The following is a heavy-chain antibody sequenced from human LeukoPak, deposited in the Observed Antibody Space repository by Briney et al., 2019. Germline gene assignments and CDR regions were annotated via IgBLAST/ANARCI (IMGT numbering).Heavy chain of an antibody. V-gene: IGHV3-9*01. Sequence: PGGSLRLSCAASGFTFDDYAMHWVRQAPGKGLEWVSGISWNSGSIGYADSVKGRFTISRDNAKNSLYLQMNSLRAEDTAVYYCARGLTRYFDWLLSSYFDSWGQGTLVTVSS. CDR2: ISWNSGSI. CDR1: GFTFDDYA. J-gene: IGHJ4*02. CDR3: ARGLTRYFDWLLSSYFDS. D-gene: IGHD3-9*01.